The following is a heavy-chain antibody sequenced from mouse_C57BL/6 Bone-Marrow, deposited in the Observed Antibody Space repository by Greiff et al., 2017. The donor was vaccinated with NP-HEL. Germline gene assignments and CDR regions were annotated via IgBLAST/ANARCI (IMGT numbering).Heavy chain of an antibody. CDR2: IDTENGDT. CDR3: TTFYYYDAMDY. V-gene: IGHV14-4*01. CDR1: GFNIKDDH. J-gene: IGHJ4*01. D-gene: IGHD1-1*01. Sequence: DVKLQESGAELVRPGASVKLSCTASGFNIKDDHMHRVKQRPEQGLEWIGWIDTENGDTEYASKFQGKATITADTSSNTAYLQLSSLTSEDTAVYYCTTFYYYDAMDYWGQGTSVTVSS.